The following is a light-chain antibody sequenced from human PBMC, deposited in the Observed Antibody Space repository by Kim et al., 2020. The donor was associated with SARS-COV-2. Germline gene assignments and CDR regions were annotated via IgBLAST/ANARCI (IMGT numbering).Light chain of an antibody. V-gene: IGKV1-5*01. J-gene: IGKJ2*01. Sequence: SASVGDRVSITCRASQIIETYLAWYQQKPGKAPALLIYQASSLHIGVPSRFSGGGSGTEFTLTINSLQPDDFATYYCQHYIRFPYTFGQGTKLEI. CDR2: QAS. CDR3: QHYIRFPYT. CDR1: QIIETY.